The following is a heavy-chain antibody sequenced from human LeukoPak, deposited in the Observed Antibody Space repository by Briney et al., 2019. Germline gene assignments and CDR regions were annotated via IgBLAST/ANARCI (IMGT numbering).Heavy chain of an antibody. CDR1: GGTFSSYA. J-gene: IGHJ3*02. Sequence: SVKVSCKASGGTFSSYAISWVRQAPGQGLEWMGGIIPIFGTANYAQKFQGRVTITTDESTSTAYMELSSLRSEDTAVYYCARWGCSSTSCYTRDAFDIWGQGTMVTVSS. CDR2: IIPIFGTA. D-gene: IGHD2-2*02. CDR3: ARWGCSSTSCYTRDAFDI. V-gene: IGHV1-69*05.